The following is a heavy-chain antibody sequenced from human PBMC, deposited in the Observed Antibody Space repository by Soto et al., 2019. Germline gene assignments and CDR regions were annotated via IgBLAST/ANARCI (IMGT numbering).Heavy chain of an antibody. D-gene: IGHD4-17*01. CDR2: IYTSGST. CDR3: ARTLMTTVTYNWFDP. J-gene: IGHJ5*02. CDR1: VGSISIYY. Sequence: LSLTCTVSVGSISIYYLSCIRQPAGKGLEWIGRIYTSGSTNYNPSLKSRVTMSVDTSKNQFSLKLSSVTAADTAVYYCARTLMTTVTYNWFDPWGQGTLVTVSS. V-gene: IGHV4-4*07.